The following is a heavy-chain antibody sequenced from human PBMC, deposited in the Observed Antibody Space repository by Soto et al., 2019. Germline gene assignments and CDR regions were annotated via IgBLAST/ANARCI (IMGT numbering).Heavy chain of an antibody. CDR2: IFISSSYI. J-gene: IGHJ4*02. Sequence: EVQLVESGGGLGKPGGSLRLSCAASGFTFSSYSMNWVRQAPGKGLEWVSSIFISSSYIYYADSVKGRFTISRDNAKNSLYMQMNSLRADDTAVYYCARVPYGGSYWREFDYWGQGTLVTVSS. V-gene: IGHV3-21*01. CDR3: ARVPYGGSYWREFDY. D-gene: IGHD1-26*01. CDR1: GFTFSSYS.